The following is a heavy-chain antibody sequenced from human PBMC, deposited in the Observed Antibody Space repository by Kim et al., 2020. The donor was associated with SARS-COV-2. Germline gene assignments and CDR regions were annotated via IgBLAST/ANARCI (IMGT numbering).Heavy chain of an antibody. J-gene: IGHJ4*02. D-gene: IGHD3-22*01. Sequence: GGSLRLSCAASGFTFSSYGMHWVRQAPGKGLEWVAIIWFDGSNKYYADSVKGRFTISRDNSKNTLYLQMNSLRAEDTAVYYCVSARTYYYDSSGYYQLDYWGQGTLVTVSS. V-gene: IGHV3-33*01. CDR1: GFTFSSYG. CDR3: VSARTYYYDSSGYYQLDY. CDR2: IWFDGSNK.